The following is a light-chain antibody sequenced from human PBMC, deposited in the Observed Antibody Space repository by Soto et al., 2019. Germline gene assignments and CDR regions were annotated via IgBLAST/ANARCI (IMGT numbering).Light chain of an antibody. CDR1: QSVSTN. V-gene: IGKV3-15*01. CDR3: QQYNNWPLT. Sequence: ETVMTQSPATLSVSPGERATLSCRASQSVSTNLAWYQQKPGQAPRLLIYGTSTRATGIPARFSGSGSGTEFTLTISSLQSEDFSVYYCQQYNNWPLTFGGGTKVDIK. J-gene: IGKJ4*01. CDR2: GTS.